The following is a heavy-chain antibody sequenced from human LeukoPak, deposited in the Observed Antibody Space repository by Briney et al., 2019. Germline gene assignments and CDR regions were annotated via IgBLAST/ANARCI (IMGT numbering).Heavy chain of an antibody. J-gene: IGHJ4*02. V-gene: IGHV7-4-1*02. CDR3: ARDSLARPLGY. Sequence: ASVKVSCKASGYTFTVYSINWLRQAPGQGLEWMGWITTSTGKPTYAQGFTGRFVFSLDTSVSTTYLHINSLKAEDTAVYYCARDSLARPLGYWGQGTLVTVSS. CDR2: ITTSTGKP. D-gene: IGHD6-6*01. CDR1: GYTFTVYS.